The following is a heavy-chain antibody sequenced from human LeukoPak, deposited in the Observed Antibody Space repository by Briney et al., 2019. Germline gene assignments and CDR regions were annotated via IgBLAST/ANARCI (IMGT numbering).Heavy chain of an antibody. CDR3: ARDHYGSGTDVWFDP. V-gene: IGHV3-48*02. Sequence: GGSLRLSCATSGFTFSSYSMTWVRQAPGKGLEWVSYISRSSNTIYYADSVKGRFTISRDNAKNSLYLQMNSLRDEDTAVYYCARDHYGSGTDVWFDPWGQGTLVTVSS. J-gene: IGHJ5*02. CDR1: GFTFSSYS. D-gene: IGHD3-10*01. CDR2: ISRSSNTI.